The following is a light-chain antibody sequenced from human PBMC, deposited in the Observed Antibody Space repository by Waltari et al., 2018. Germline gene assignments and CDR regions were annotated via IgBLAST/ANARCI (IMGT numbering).Light chain of an antibody. J-gene: IGKJ4*01. CDR1: QSISSW. CDR3: LQYSSSPLT. CDR2: KAS. V-gene: IGKV1-12*01. Sequence: DIQMTQSPSSLSASVGDTVTITCRASQSISSWLDWYQQKPGKAPKLLIYKASSLQSGVPSRVSGSGSGTDFTLTISSLQPEDFATYYCLQYSSSPLTFGGGTKVEIK.